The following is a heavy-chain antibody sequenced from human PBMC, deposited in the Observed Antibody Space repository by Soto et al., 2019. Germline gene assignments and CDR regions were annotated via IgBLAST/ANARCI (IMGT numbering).Heavy chain of an antibody. D-gene: IGHD2-2*02. V-gene: IGHV1-2*02. CDR3: VRGQSVLYLDL. CDR1: GYSFTDFY. Sequence: ASVKVYCKSSGYSFTDFYIHWVRQVPGQGLEWVGWINPKNGGINYAQKFQGRVTMTRDKSVNTSYMDLNRLNFDDSAIYYCVRGQSVLYLDLWGRGTQVTVS. J-gene: IGHJ5*02. CDR2: INPKNGGI.